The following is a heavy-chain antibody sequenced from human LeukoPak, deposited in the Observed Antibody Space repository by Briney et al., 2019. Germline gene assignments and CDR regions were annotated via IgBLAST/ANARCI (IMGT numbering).Heavy chain of an antibody. CDR3: ASGSIAVAPTSGFDY. Sequence: PSETLSLTCTVSGGSISSYSWSWIRQPPGKGLEWIGYIYYSGSTNYNPSLKSRVTISVDTSKNQFSLKLSSVTAADTAVYYCASGSIAVAPTSGFDYWGQGTLVTVCS. CDR2: IYYSGST. D-gene: IGHD6-19*01. V-gene: IGHV4-59*01. J-gene: IGHJ4*02. CDR1: GGSISSYS.